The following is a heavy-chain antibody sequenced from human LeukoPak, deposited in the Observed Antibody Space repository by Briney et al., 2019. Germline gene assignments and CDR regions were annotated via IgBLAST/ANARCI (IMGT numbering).Heavy chain of an antibody. CDR3: ARREGYCSSTSCRYQPRYYYYMDV. Sequence: PGGTLRLSCAASGFTFSSHGMNWVRQAPGKGLEWVSGIIPSGHTTYYADSVKGRFTISRDNAKNSLYLQTNSLRAEDTAVYYCARREGYCSSTSCRYQPRYYYYMDVWGKGTTVTVSS. CDR1: GFTFSSHG. V-gene: IGHV3-21*01. D-gene: IGHD2-2*01. J-gene: IGHJ6*03. CDR2: IIPSGHTT.